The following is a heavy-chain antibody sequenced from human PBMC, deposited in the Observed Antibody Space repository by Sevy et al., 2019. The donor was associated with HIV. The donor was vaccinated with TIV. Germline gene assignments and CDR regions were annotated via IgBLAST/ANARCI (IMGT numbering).Heavy chain of an antibody. V-gene: IGHV3-7*01. Sequence: GGSLRLSCAASGFTFSSYWMSWVRQAPGKGLEWVANIKQDGSEKYYVDSVKGRFTISRDNAKNSLYLQMNSLRAEDSAVYYCARFAGRGHFDYWGQGTLVTVSS. J-gene: IGHJ4*02. D-gene: IGHD3-10*01. CDR3: ARFAGRGHFDY. CDR1: GFTFSSYW. CDR2: IKQDGSEK.